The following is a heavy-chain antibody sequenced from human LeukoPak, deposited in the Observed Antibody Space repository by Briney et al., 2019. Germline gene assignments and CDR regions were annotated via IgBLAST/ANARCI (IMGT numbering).Heavy chain of an antibody. D-gene: IGHD3-22*01. J-gene: IGHJ3*02. Sequence: GASVKVSCKASGYTFTSYGISWVRQAPGQGLEWMGWISAYNGNTNYAQKLQGRVTMTTDTSTSTAYMELRSLRSDDTAVYYCAQSGSYYYDSSGYGQEHAFDIWGQGTMVTVSS. CDR1: GYTFTSYG. CDR2: ISAYNGNT. V-gene: IGHV1-18*01. CDR3: AQSGSYYYDSSGYGQEHAFDI.